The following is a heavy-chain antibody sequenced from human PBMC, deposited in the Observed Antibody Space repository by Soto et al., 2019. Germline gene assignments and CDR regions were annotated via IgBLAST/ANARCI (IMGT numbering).Heavy chain of an antibody. J-gene: IGHJ6*02. CDR1: GYTFTSYG. V-gene: IGHV1-18*04. CDR3: AREGLVAGTLYYYYGMDV. CDR2: ISAYNGNT. D-gene: IGHD6-19*01. Sequence: ASVKVSCKASGYTFTSYGISWVRQAPGQGLEWMGWISAYNGNTNYAQKLQGRVTMTTDTSTSTAYMELRSLRSDDTAVYYCAREGLVAGTLYYYYGMDVWGQGTTVTVSS.